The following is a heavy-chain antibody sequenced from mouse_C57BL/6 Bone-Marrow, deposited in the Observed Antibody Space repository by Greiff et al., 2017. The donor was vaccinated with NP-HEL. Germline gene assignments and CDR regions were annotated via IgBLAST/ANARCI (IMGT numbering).Heavy chain of an antibody. CDR2: INPGSGGT. V-gene: IGHV1-54*01. CDR1: GYAFTNYL. Sequence: VQLQQSGAELVRPGTSVKVSCKASGYAFTNYLIEWVKQRPGQGLEWIGVINPGSGGTNYNEKFKGKATLTADKSSSTAYMQLSSLTSEDSAVYVCARSGAGPWFAYWGQGTLVTVSA. CDR3: ARSGAGPWFAY. J-gene: IGHJ3*01. D-gene: IGHD3-1*01.